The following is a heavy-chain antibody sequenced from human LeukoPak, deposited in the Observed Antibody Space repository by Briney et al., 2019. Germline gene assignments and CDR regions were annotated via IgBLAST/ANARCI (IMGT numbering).Heavy chain of an antibody. V-gene: IGHV4-30-4*08. CDR2: IYYSGST. D-gene: IGHD6-13*01. J-gene: IGHJ4*02. Sequence: SQTLSLTCTVSGGSISSGNYYWSWIRQPPGKGVEWIGYIYYSGSTYYNPSLKSRVTISVDTSKNQFSLKLSSVTAADTAVYYCATSSLYSNSWYFDYWGQGTLVTVSS. CDR3: ATSSLYSNSWYFDY. CDR1: GGSISSGNYY.